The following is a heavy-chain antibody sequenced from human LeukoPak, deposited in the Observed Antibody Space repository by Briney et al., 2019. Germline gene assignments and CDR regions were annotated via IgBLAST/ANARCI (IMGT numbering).Heavy chain of an antibody. CDR1: GFTFSSYG. Sequence: PGGSLRLSCAASGFTFSSYGMHWVRQAPGKGLEWVAVISYDGSNKYYADSVKGRFTISRDNSKNTLYLQMNSLRAEDTAVYYCAKDGSQTMSRPIPYYFDYWGQGTLVTVSS. V-gene: IGHV3-30*18. J-gene: IGHJ4*02. D-gene: IGHD3-10*02. CDR3: AKDGSQTMSRPIPYYFDY. CDR2: ISYDGSNK.